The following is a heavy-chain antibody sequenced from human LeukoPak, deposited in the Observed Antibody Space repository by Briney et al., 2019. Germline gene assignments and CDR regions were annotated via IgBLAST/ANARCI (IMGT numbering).Heavy chain of an antibody. CDR3: ASGYSSGWYENFDY. CDR1: GGSISSYY. J-gene: IGHJ4*02. Sequence: SETLSLTCTVSGGSISSYYWSWIRQPPGKGLEWIGYIYYTGSTNYNPSLKSRVTISVDTSKNQFSLKLNSVTAADTAVYYCASGYSSGWYENFDYWGQGTLVTVSS. V-gene: IGHV4-59*12. CDR2: IYYTGST. D-gene: IGHD6-19*01.